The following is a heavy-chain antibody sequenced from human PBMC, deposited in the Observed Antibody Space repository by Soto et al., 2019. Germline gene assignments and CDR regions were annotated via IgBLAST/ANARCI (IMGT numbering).Heavy chain of an antibody. CDR3: ARHGRGVGARPLDY. D-gene: IGHD1-26*01. V-gene: IGHV2-26*01. Sequence: QVTLKESGPVLVKPTETLTLTCTVSGFSLSNARMGVTWIRQPPGKALEWLAHIFSNDEKSYSTFLKSRLTISKETSKSQVVLTMTNMDPVDTATYYCARHGRGVGARPLDYWGQGTLVTVSS. CDR1: GFSLSNARMG. CDR2: IFSNDEK. J-gene: IGHJ4*02.